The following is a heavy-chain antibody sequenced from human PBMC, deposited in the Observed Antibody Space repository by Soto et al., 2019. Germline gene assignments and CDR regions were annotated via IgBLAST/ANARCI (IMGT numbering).Heavy chain of an antibody. CDR1: GDSVSSTHW. Sequence: QVPLRQSGPRLARPSGTLSLTCVVSGDSVSSTHWWTWVRQTPGQGLEWIGEVYHTGSTKYNPSLKDRFTISVDKSKNHFSLNLMSLTAADTAVYYCATLPPRIVVTVLPIPSWGQGTQVSVSS. CDR3: ATLPPRIVVTVLPIPS. V-gene: IGHV4-4*02. CDR2: VYHTGST. J-gene: IGHJ4*02. D-gene: IGHD2-21*01.